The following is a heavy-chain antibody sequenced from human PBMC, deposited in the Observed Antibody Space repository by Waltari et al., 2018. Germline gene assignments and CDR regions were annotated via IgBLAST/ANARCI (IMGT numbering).Heavy chain of an antibody. J-gene: IGHJ5*02. CDR2: IIAYNGNT. Sequence: QVQLVQSGAEVKKPGASVKVSCKASGYTFTSYGISWVRQAPGQGLEWMGWIIAYNGNTNYAQKLQGRVTMTTDTSTSTAYMELRSLRSDDTAVYYCAKDVLTSSWPNWFDPWGQGTLVTVSS. V-gene: IGHV1-18*01. D-gene: IGHD6-13*01. CDR1: GYTFTSYG. CDR3: AKDVLTSSWPNWFDP.